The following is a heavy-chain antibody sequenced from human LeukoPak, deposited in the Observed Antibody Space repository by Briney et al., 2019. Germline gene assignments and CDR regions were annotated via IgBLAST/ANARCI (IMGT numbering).Heavy chain of an antibody. CDR1: GFSFSTYN. D-gene: IGHD1-20*01. CDR3: VRDRGGGNWLDY. CDR2: VSSSSSYI. Sequence: GGSLRLSCATSGFSFSTYNMNWVRQAPGKGLEWVSSVSSSSSYIYYSDSVKGRFTISRDNAKNSLFLQMNSLRAEDTAVYFCVRDRGGGNWLDYWGQGTLVTVSS. V-gene: IGHV3-21*01. J-gene: IGHJ4*02.